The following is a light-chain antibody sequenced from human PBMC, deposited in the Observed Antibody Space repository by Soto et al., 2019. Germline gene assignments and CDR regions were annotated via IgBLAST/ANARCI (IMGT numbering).Light chain of an antibody. J-gene: IGKJ5*01. CDR1: QSLVYSDGNSY. Sequence: DVVMTQSPLSLPVTLGQPASISCRSSQSLVYSDGNSYLSWFQQRPGQSPRRLIHKVSNRDSGVPDRFSGSGSGTEFTLRISTVEAEDVGVYYCMQGTHWPTFGQGTRLEIK. V-gene: IGKV2-30*01. CDR2: KVS. CDR3: MQGTHWPT.